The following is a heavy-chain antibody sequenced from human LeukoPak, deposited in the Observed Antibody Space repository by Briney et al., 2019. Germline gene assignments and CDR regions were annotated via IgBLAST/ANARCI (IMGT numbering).Heavy chain of an antibody. Sequence: GGSLRLSCAASGFAFSSYAMSWVRQAPGKGLEWVSSLSGSGDTTYYADSVKGRFTISRDNSKNTLYLQMNSLRAEDTAVYFCAKGGPYGSGTVRFPFDYWGQGTLVTVSS. J-gene: IGHJ4*02. CDR2: LSGSGDTT. V-gene: IGHV3-23*01. CDR3: AKGGPYGSGTVRFPFDY. CDR1: GFAFSSYA. D-gene: IGHD3-10*01.